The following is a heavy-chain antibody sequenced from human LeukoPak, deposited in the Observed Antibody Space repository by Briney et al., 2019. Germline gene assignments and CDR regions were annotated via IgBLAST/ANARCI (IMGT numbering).Heavy chain of an antibody. CDR2: ISYDGSNK. Sequence: QPGGSPRLSCAASGFTFSSYGMHWVRQAPGKGLEWVAVISYDGSNKYYADSVKGRFTISRDNSKNTLYLQMNSLRAEDTAVYYCAKDRVSAVTAIPYYYYGMDVWGQGTTVTVSS. CDR1: GFTFSSYG. J-gene: IGHJ6*02. V-gene: IGHV3-30*18. CDR3: AKDRVSAVTAIPYYYYGMDV. D-gene: IGHD2-21*02.